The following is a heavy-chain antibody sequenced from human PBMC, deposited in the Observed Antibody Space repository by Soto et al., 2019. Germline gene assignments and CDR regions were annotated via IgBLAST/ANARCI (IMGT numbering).Heavy chain of an antibody. V-gene: IGHV1-2*02. CDR3: ARDRGSYYCSGGSCYSAWFDP. J-gene: IGHJ5*02. CDR1: GYTFTGYY. Sequence: ASVKVSCKASGYTFTGYYMHWVRQAPGQGLEWMGWINPNSGGTNYAQKFQGRVTMTRDTSISTAYMELSRLRSDDTAVYYCARDRGSYYCSGGSCYSAWFDPWGQGTL. CDR2: INPNSGGT. D-gene: IGHD2-15*01.